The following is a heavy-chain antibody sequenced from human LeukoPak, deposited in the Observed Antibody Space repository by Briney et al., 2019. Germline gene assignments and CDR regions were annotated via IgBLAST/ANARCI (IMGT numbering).Heavy chain of an antibody. CDR3: AKDVNYYDSSGYYFDY. Sequence: GGSLRLSCAASGFTFSSYAMSWVRQAPGKGLEWVSAISGSGSSTYYADSVKGRFTISRDNSKNTLYLQMNSLRAEDTAVYYCAKDVNYYDSSGYYFDYWGQGTLVTVSS. V-gene: IGHV3-23*01. CDR2: ISGSGSST. J-gene: IGHJ4*02. D-gene: IGHD3-22*01. CDR1: GFTFSSYA.